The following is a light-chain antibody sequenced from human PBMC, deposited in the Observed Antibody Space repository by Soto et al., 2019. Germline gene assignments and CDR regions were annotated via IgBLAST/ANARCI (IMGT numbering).Light chain of an antibody. CDR1: QSVNSN. V-gene: IGKV3-15*01. J-gene: IGKJ1*01. CDR2: NAS. CDR3: QQHNNWPRT. Sequence: EIVMTQSPATLSVSPGERATLSCRASQSVNSNLAWYQQKPGQAPRLLIYNASARATGIPARFSGSGSGTEFTLTISSLQSEDFAVYYCQQHNNWPRTFGQGTKV.